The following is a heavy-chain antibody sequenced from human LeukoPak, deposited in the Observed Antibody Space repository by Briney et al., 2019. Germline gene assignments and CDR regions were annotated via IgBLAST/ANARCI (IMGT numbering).Heavy chain of an antibody. V-gene: IGHV1-18*01. J-gene: IGHJ4*02. CDR2: ISPYNGDT. CDR1: GYTFTSYG. CDR3: ARVSVDTAMVNQFDY. D-gene: IGHD5-18*01. Sequence: GASVKVSFKASGYTFTSYGISWVRQAPGQGLEWMGWISPYNGDTHYAQKVQGRVTMTTDTSTKTAYMQLRSLRSDDTAVYYCARVSVDTAMVNQFDYWGQGTLVTVSS.